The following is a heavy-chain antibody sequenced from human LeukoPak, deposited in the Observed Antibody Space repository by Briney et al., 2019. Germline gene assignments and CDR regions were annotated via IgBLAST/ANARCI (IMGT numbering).Heavy chain of an antibody. CDR1: GFTFSNYW. D-gene: IGHD3-10*01. Sequence: GGSLRLSCAASGFTFSNYWMTWVRQAPGKGLEWVANIKQDGSERDYVDSVKGRFAISRDDAKNSLYLQMNSLRAEDTAVYYCARGITMANWGQGTLVTLSS. CDR2: IKQDGSER. V-gene: IGHV3-7*04. CDR3: ARGITMAN. J-gene: IGHJ4*02.